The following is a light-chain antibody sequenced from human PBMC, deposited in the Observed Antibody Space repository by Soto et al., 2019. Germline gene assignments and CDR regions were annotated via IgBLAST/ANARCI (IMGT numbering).Light chain of an antibody. CDR1: QSISHY. J-gene: IGKJ4*01. CDR3: QQYNHWPLT. V-gene: IGKV3-15*01. Sequence: EIVLTQSPGTLSLSPGERSTLSCRASQSISHYLAWYQQKPGQXHWXXIYGISTRATGLPGRFSGSGFGTELTITISSLQSEDLEVYYCQQYNHWPLTFGGGTKVDIK. CDR2: GIS.